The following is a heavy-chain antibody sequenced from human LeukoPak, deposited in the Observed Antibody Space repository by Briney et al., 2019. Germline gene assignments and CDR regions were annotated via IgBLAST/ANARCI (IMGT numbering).Heavy chain of an antibody. Sequence: PGGSLRLSCAASGFTVSNNYMSWVRQAPGKGLEWVSVIYSGGSIHYADSVKGRFTISRDNSKNTLYLQMNSLRVEDTAVYYCARDFLRSSGYYWGQGTLVTVSS. V-gene: IGHV3-53*01. CDR2: IYSGGSI. CDR3: ARDFLRSSGYY. D-gene: IGHD3-22*01. CDR1: GFTVSNNY. J-gene: IGHJ4*02.